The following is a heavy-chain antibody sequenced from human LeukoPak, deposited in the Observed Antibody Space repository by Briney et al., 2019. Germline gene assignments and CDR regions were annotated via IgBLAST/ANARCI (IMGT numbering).Heavy chain of an antibody. Sequence: GSLRLSCAASGFTLTAYAMSWFRQTPEKGLEWVANIHDDGIVTHYVDSVKGRFTISRDNARNSVNLQLNSLRVEDTALYYCARGRGWVDHWGQGTLVTVSS. D-gene: IGHD3-16*01. CDR1: GFTLTAYA. CDR2: IHDDGIVT. V-gene: IGHV3-7*01. J-gene: IGHJ4*02. CDR3: ARGRGWVDH.